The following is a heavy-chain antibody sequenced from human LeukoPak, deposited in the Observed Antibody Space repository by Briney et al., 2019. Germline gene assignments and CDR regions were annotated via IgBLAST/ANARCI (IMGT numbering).Heavy chain of an antibody. CDR3: AKNYGDSNWFDP. CDR2: TYYRSKWFN. Sequence: SQTLSLTCAISGDSVSSNSAAWNWIRQSPSRGLEWLGRTYYRSKWFNDYAISVKSRITINPDTSKNQFSLQLNSVTPEDTAVYCCAKNYGDSNWFDPWGQGTLVTVSS. D-gene: IGHD4-17*01. CDR1: GDSVSSNSAA. J-gene: IGHJ5*02. V-gene: IGHV6-1*01.